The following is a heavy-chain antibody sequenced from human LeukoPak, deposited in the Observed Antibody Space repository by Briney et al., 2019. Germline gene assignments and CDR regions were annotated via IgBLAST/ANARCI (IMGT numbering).Heavy chain of an antibody. CDR1: GFTFDDYD. D-gene: IGHD1-1*01. V-gene: IGHV3-9*01. CDR2: ISWNSGSI. CDR3: AKVSPLDDAFDI. J-gene: IGHJ3*02. Sequence: GRSQRLPCAASGFTFDDYDMHWVRQAPGKGLEWVSGISWNSGSIGYADSVKGRFTISRDNAKNSLYLQMNSLRAEDTALYYCAKVSPLDDAFDIWGQGTMVTVSS.